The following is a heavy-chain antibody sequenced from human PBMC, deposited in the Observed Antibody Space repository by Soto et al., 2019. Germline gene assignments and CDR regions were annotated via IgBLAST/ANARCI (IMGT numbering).Heavy chain of an antibody. D-gene: IGHD5-12*01. Sequence: LSLTCAGYDGSFRGYYWSWIRQPPGKGWEWQGEIKHSGSTNSNPSRRKRVTISVDTSKNQFSLKLSSVTAADTAVYYCPRGVGWLHRTLDYCGQGTMVTVSS. V-gene: IGHV4-34*01. CDR3: PRGVGWLHRTLDY. CDR1: DGSFRGYY. J-gene: IGHJ4*02. CDR2: IKHSGST.